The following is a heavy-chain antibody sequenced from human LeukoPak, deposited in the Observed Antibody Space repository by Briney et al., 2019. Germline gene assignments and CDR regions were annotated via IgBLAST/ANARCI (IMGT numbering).Heavy chain of an antibody. V-gene: IGHV3-33*01. Sequence: GGSLRLSCAASGFTFSSYGMHWVRQAPGKGLEWVPVIWYDGSNKYYADSVKGRFTISRDNSKNTLYLQMNSLRAEDTAVYYCARYSSGWYYYGMDVWGKGTTVTVSS. D-gene: IGHD6-19*01. CDR1: GFTFSSYG. J-gene: IGHJ6*04. CDR3: ARYSSGWYYYGMDV. CDR2: IWYDGSNK.